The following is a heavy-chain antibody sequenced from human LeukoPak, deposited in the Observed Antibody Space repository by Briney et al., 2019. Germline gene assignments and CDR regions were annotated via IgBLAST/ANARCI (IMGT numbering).Heavy chain of an antibody. CDR3: ASLTVRRSSSWEKTNDY. D-gene: IGHD6-13*01. CDR1: GCSISNGYY. V-gene: IGHV4-38-2*02. Sequence: PSETLSLTCTVSGCSISNGYYWGWIRQPPGKGLEWIGSIYHTGSTYYNLSLKSRFTISVDTSKNQFSLNLSSVTAADTAVYYCASLTVRRSSSWEKTNDYWGQGTLVTVSS. CDR2: IYHTGST. J-gene: IGHJ4*02.